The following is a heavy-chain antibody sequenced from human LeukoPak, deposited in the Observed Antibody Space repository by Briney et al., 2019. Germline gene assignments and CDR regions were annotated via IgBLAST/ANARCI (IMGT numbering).Heavy chain of an antibody. CDR3: ARVGPRDYYYYGMDV. J-gene: IGHJ6*02. CDR1: GYTFTSYG. CDR2: ISAYNGNT. Sequence: ASVKVSCKASGYTFTSYGISWVRQAPGQGLEWMGWISAYNGNTNYAQKLQGRVTMTTDTSTSTAYMELRSLGSDDTAVYYCARVGPRDYYYYGMDVWGQGTTVTVSS. V-gene: IGHV1-18*01.